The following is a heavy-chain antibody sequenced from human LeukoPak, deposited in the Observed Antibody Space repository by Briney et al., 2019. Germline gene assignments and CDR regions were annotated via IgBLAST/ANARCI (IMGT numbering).Heavy chain of an antibody. CDR1: GGTFSSYA. CDR2: IIPIFGTA. D-gene: IGHD3-9*01. J-gene: IGHJ4*02. V-gene: IGHV1-69*13. CDR3: ARGYYDLLTGHVVTYYFDY. Sequence: SVKVSCKASGGTFSSYAISWVRQAPGQGLEWMGGIIPIFGTANYAQKFQGRVTITADESTSTAYMGLSSLRSEDTAVYYCARGYYDLLTGHVVTYYFDYWGQGTLVTVSS.